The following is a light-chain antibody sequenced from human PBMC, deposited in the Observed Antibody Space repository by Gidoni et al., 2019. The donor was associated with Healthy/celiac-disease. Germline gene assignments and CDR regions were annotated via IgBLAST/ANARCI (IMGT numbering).Light chain of an antibody. J-gene: IGKJ2*02. Sequence: DIQLTQTPSFLSASVGDRVTITCRASQGISSYLAWYQQKPGKAPKLLIYAESTLQSGVPSRFSGSGSGTEFTLTISRLQPEDFATYYCQQLNSYPRTFGQGTKLEIK. CDR3: QQLNSYPRT. CDR1: QGISSY. V-gene: IGKV1-9*01. CDR2: AES.